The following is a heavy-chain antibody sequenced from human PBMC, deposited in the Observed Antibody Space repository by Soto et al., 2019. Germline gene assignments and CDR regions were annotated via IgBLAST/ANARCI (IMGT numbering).Heavy chain of an antibody. CDR1: GLTVRGKKY. CDR3: ASWLEREHAYDI. CDR2: LYDVDGT. J-gene: IGHJ3*02. D-gene: IGHD1-1*01. Sequence: GGSLRLSCAALGLTVRGKKYITWVRQAPGKGLEWVSALYDVDGTYYTDSAKGRFTISRDNSNNIIYLQMNSLGPDDTAVYYCASWLEREHAYDIWGLGTMVTVSS. V-gene: IGHV3-53*01.